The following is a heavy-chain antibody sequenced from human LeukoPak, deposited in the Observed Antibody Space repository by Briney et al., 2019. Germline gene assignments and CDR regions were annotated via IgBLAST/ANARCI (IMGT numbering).Heavy chain of an antibody. CDR1: GGSFSGYY. CDR3: ARGGYSYGTFDY. J-gene: IGHJ4*02. V-gene: IGHV4-34*01. D-gene: IGHD5-18*01. Sequence: SETLSPTCAVYGGSFSGYYWSWIRQPPGKGLEWIGEINHSGSTNYNPSLKSRVTISVDTSKNQFSLKLSSVTAADTAVYYCARGGYSYGTFDYWGQGTLVTVSS. CDR2: INHSGST.